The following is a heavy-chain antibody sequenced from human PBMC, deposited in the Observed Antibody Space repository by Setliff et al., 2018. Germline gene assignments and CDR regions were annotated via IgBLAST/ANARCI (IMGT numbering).Heavy chain of an antibody. CDR3: ARHGRFYDFTDYFPNWFDP. J-gene: IGHJ5*02. D-gene: IGHD3-22*01. V-gene: IGHV4-39*01. CDR2: IYFTGDT. CDR1: GGSVRTSSYY. Sequence: PSETLSLTCTVSGGSVRTSSYYWGWIRQCPGKGLEWIGSIYFTGDTYYSPSLKSRVTISADTSKNQFSLKLTSLTATDTAIYYCARHGRFYDFTDYFPNWFDPWGQGTLVTVSS.